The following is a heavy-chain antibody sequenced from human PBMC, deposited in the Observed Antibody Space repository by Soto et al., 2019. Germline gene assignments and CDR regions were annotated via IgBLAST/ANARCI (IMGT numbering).Heavy chain of an antibody. Sequence: QVQLQQWGAGLLKPSETLSLTCAVYGGSFSGYYWSWIRQPPGKGLEWIGEINHSGSTNYNPSLKSRVTISVDTSKNQFSLKLSSVTAADTAVYYCARGVDYGVYGHLNRGLVRYFDYWGQGTLVTVSS. CDR3: ARGVDYGVYGHLNRGLVRYFDY. V-gene: IGHV4-34*01. CDR1: GGSFSGYY. CDR2: INHSGST. J-gene: IGHJ4*02. D-gene: IGHD4-17*01.